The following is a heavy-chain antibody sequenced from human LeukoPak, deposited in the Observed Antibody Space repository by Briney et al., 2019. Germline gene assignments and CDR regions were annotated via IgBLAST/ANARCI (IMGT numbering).Heavy chain of an antibody. CDR2: IRSKVYGGTT. V-gene: IGHV3-49*04. D-gene: IGHD2-15*01. CDR3: TREGGSCSGGMCCPLNYYYGMDV. J-gene: IGHJ6*02. Sequence: GGSLRLSCTPSGFTFGEYTVNWVRQAPGKGLEWVGFIRSKVYGGTTEYVASVKGRFTISRDDSKSIAYLQMSSLKSEDTGVYYCTREGGSCSGGMCCPLNYYYGMDVWGQGTTVTVSS. CDR1: GFTFGEYT.